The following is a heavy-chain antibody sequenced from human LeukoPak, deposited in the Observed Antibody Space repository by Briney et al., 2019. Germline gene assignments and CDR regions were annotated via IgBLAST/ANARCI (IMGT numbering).Heavy chain of an antibody. CDR1: GYTFITYG. D-gene: IGHD1-26*01. CDR2: ITPYNGDT. CDR3: ARVAGVSYNYFDS. J-gene: IGHJ4*02. V-gene: IGHV1-18*01. Sequence: ASVNVSCKASGYTFITYGITWVRQARGQRLEWMGWITPYNGDTNYAQTLQDRVTMTTDTSTSTAYMELRSLRSDDTAVYFCARVAGVSYNYFDSWGQETLVTVSS.